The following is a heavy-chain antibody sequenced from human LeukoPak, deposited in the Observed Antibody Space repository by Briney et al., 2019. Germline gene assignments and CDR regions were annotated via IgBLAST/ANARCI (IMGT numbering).Heavy chain of an antibody. J-gene: IGHJ3*02. CDR1: GFTFSSYA. CDR2: ISYDGSNK. Sequence: GSLRLSCAASGFTFSSYAMHWVRQAPGKGLEWVAVISYDGSNKYYADSVKGRFTISRDNSKNTLYLQMNSLRAEDTAVYYCARDRLDRAAFDIWGQGTMVTVSS. CDR3: ARDRLDRAAFDI. V-gene: IGHV3-30-3*01. D-gene: IGHD2-2*03.